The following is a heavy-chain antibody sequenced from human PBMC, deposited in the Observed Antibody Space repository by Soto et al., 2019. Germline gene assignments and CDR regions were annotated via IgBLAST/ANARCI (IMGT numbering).Heavy chain of an antibody. V-gene: IGHV4-59*12. Sequence: PSETLSLTCTVSGGSISSYYLSWIRQHPGMGLEWIGYIYHTGNTYYNSSLKSRLTLSVDTSKNHFSLKLTSVTAADTAVYYCARGTDTRFFALWGRGTLVTVSS. CDR1: GGSISSYY. J-gene: IGHJ2*01. CDR3: ARGTDTRFFAL. D-gene: IGHD2-15*01. CDR2: IYHTGNT.